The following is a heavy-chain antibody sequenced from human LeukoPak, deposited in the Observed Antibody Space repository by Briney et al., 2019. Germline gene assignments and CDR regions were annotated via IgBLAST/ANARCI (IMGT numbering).Heavy chain of an antibody. D-gene: IGHD3-16*01. J-gene: IGHJ4*02. V-gene: IGHV1-8*03. CDR1: GYTFTSYD. CDR3: AAIGRQVDDYGDH. CDR2: MNPNSGNT. Sequence: ASVKVSCKASGYTFTSYDINWVRQATGQGLEWMGWMNPNSGNTGYAQKFQGRVTITRNTSISTAYMELSSLRSEDTAVYYCAAIGRQVDDYGDHWGQGTLVTVSS.